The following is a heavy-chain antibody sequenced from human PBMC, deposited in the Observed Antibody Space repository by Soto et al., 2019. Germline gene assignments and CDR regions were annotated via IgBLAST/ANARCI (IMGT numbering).Heavy chain of an antibody. CDR2: IYWDDDK. J-gene: IGHJ4*02. CDR1: GFSLSITGVG. CDR3: AHRRVSNGFDY. V-gene: IGHV2-5*02. Sequence: QVTLKESGPTLVKPTQTLTLTCTFSGFSLSITGVGVGWIRQPPGKALEWLAVIYWDDDKRHIPSLKNRLTITKDTSKNQVVLTITDMDPVDTATYYCAHRRVSNGFDYWGQGTLVTVSS. D-gene: IGHD2-8*01.